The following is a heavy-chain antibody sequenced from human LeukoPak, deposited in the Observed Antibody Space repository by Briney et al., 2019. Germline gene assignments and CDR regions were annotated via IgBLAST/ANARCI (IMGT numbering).Heavy chain of an antibody. Sequence: PSETLSLTCTVSGGSISSYYWSWIRQPPGKGLEWIGYIYYSGSTNYNPSLKSRVTISVDTSKNQFSLKLSSVTAADTAVYYCAREVTIFESYYFDYWGQGTLVTVSS. CDR2: IYYSGST. V-gene: IGHV4-59*01. J-gene: IGHJ4*02. CDR1: GGSISSYY. D-gene: IGHD3-3*01. CDR3: AREVTIFESYYFDY.